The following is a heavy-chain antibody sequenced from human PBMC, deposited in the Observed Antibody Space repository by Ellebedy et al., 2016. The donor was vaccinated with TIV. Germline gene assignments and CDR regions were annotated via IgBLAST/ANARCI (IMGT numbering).Heavy chain of an antibody. J-gene: IGHJ4*02. D-gene: IGHD2-8*02. Sequence: GSLRLXCTVSGGSISSSSHYWGWIRQPPGKGLEWIGSIYYSGSTYYNPSLKSRVTISVDTSKNQFSLKLNSVTAADTAVYYCAVVTGGADYWGQGALVTVSS. CDR1: GGSISSSSHY. CDR3: AVVTGGADY. CDR2: IYYSGST. V-gene: IGHV4-39*01.